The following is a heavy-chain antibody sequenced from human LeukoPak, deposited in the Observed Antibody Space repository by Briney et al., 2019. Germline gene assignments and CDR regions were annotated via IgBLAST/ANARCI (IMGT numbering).Heavy chain of an antibody. Sequence: SVKVSCKASGGAFSSYAISWVRQAPGQGLEWMGGIIPIFGTANYAQKFQGRVTITADKSTSTAYMELSSLRSEDTAVYYCASAPPTYYDILTGAEYYFDYWGQGTLVTVSS. CDR1: GGAFSSYA. D-gene: IGHD3-9*01. CDR2: IIPIFGTA. J-gene: IGHJ4*02. V-gene: IGHV1-69*06. CDR3: ASAPPTYYDILTGAEYYFDY.